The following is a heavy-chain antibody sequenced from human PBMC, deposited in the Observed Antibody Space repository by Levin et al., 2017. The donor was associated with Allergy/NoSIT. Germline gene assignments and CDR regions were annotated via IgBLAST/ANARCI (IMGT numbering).Heavy chain of an antibody. CDR3: AREPPYDSSGSPVPNSVWFDY. V-gene: IGHV1-2*02. CDR2: INPNSGGT. J-gene: IGHJ4*02. D-gene: IGHD3-22*01. CDR1: GYTFTGYY. Sequence: ASVKVSCKASGYTFTGYYIHWVRQAPGQGLEWMGWINPNSGGTNYAQKFQGRVTMTRDTSISTAYMELSRPRSDDTAVYYCAREPPYDSSGSPVPNSVWFDYWGQGTLVTVSS.